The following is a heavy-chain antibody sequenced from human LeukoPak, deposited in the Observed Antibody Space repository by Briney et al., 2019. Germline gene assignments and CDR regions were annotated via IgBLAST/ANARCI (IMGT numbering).Heavy chain of an antibody. D-gene: IGHD1-26*01. CDR2: ISYDESNK. CDR1: GFTFSSYG. J-gene: IGHJ4*02. Sequence: PGGSLRLSCAASGFTFSSYGMHWVRQAPGKGLEWVAVISYDESNKCYADSVKGRFTISRDNSKNTLYLQMNSLRAEDTAVYYCAKRIVGPYFYYFDYWGQGTLVTVSS. CDR3: AKRIVGPYFYYFDY. V-gene: IGHV3-30*18.